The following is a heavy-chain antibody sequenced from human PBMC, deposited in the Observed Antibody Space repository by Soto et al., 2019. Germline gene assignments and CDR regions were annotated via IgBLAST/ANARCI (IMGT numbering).Heavy chain of an antibody. CDR3: VNWNDEDVD. V-gene: IGHV3-23*01. CDR2: ISGSAIST. CDR1: GFTFSSYA. D-gene: IGHD1-1*01. Sequence: EVHLLESGGGFVQPGGSLRLSCVASGFTFSSYAMTWVRQAPGKGLEWVASISGSAISTEYADSVRGRFTISRDNSKNTVFLQMQSLRSDDSATYYCVNWNDEDVDGGQGTLVAVSS. J-gene: IGHJ4*01.